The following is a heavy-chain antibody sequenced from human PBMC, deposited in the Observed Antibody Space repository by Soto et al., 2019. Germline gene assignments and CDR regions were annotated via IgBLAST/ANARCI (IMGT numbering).Heavy chain of an antibody. J-gene: IGHJ4*02. Sequence: QVQLQESGPGLVKPSQTLSLTCTVSDGSISSGDYYWSWIRQPPGKGLEWIGYIYYSGSTYYNPSLKSRVTISVDTSKNQFSLKLSSVTAADTAVYYCARDEGDYGGGQYYFDYWGQGTLVTVSS. CDR2: IYYSGST. D-gene: IGHD4-17*01. V-gene: IGHV4-30-4*01. CDR3: ARDEGDYGGGQYYFDY. CDR1: DGSISSGDYY.